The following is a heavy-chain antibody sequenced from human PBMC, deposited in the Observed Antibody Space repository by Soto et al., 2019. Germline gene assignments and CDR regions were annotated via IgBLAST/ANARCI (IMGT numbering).Heavy chain of an antibody. CDR2: IYYSGST. J-gene: IGHJ6*02. D-gene: IGHD3-3*01. CDR1: GGSISSGDYY. Sequence: SETLSLTCTVSGGSISSGDYYWSWIRQPPGKGLEWIGYIYYSGSTYYNPSLKSRVTISVDTSKNQFSLKLSSVTAADTAVYYCARGPVWSGYYTASYYYGMDVWGQGTTVTVSS. V-gene: IGHV4-30-4*01. CDR3: ARGPVWSGYYTASYYYGMDV.